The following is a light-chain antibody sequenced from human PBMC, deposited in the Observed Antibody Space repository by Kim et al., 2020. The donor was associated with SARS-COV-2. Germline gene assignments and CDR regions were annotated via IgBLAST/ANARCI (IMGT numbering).Light chain of an antibody. CDR1: QTIDSY. CDR3: QQSYKTPYT. CDR2: AAS. V-gene: IGKV1-39*01. J-gene: IGKJ2*01. Sequence: SAAVRDRVTITCRASQTIDSYLSWYQHKPGKAPKLLIYAASTLQIGVPSRFSGSGAGTDFTLTISSLQPEDFATYYCQQSYKTPYTFGQGTKLEI.